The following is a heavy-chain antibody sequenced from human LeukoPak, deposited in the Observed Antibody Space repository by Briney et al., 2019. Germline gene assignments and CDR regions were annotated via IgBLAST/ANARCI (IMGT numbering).Heavy chain of an antibody. CDR2: ISAYNGNT. Sequence: ASVKVSCKASGYTFTSYGISWVRQAPGQGLEWMGWISAYNGNTNYAQKLQGRVTITADKSTSTAYMELSSLRSEDTAVYYCARDHYYYDSSGYYYDYWGQGTLVTVSS. J-gene: IGHJ4*02. CDR1: GYTFTSYG. D-gene: IGHD3-22*01. CDR3: ARDHYYYDSSGYYYDY. V-gene: IGHV1-18*01.